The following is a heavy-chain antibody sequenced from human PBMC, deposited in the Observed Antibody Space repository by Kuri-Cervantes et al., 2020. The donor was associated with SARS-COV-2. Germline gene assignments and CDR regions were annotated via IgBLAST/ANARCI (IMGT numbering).Heavy chain of an antibody. CDR2: ISWNSGSI. CDR1: GFTFDDYA. CDR3: AKDIAPLSEHAFDI. D-gene: IGHD3-10*01. V-gene: IGHV3-9*03. J-gene: IGHJ3*02. Sequence: SLKISCAASGFTFDDYAMHWVRRAPGKGLEWVSGISWNSGSIGYAYSVKGRFTISRDNAKNSLYLQMNSLRAEDMALYYCAKDIAPLSEHAFDIWGQGTMVTV.